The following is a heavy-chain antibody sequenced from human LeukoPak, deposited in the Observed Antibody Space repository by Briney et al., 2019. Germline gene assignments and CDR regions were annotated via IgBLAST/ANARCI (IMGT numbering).Heavy chain of an antibody. CDR2: SSAYTSDT. Sequence: ASVKVSCKASGYTFTNYDINWVRQAPGQGLEWMGWSSAYTSDTNYAQKFQGRVTMTTDTSTSTAYMELRSLTSDDTAMYYCARDGGAAPGGDFGYWGQGTLVTVSS. V-gene: IGHV1-18*01. CDR1: GYTFTNYD. J-gene: IGHJ4*02. CDR3: ARDGGAAPGGDFGY. D-gene: IGHD6-13*01.